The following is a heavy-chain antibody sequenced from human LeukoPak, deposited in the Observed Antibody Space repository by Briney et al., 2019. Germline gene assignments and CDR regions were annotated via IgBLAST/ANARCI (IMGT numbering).Heavy chain of an antibody. CDR2: ISYDGSNK. Sequence: GRSLRLSCAASGFTFSSYAMHWVRQAPGKGLEWVAVISYDGSNKYYADSVKGRFTISRDNSKNTLYLQMNSLRAEDTAVYYCARGKQAYDILTGIDYWGQGTLVTVSS. J-gene: IGHJ4*02. CDR3: ARGKQAYDILTGIDY. D-gene: IGHD3-9*01. CDR1: GFTFSSYA. V-gene: IGHV3-30*04.